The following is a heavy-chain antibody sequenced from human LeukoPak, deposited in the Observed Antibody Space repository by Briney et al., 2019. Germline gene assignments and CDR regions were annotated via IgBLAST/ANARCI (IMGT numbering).Heavy chain of an antibody. V-gene: IGHV3-11*01. Sequence: PGGSLRLSCAASGFTFSDYYMSWIRQAPGKGLEWVSYISNSGRTMYYADSVKGRFTISRDNAKNSLYLQMNSLRAEDTAVYYCARTPFWYYFDYWGQGTLVTVSS. CDR3: ARTPFWYYFDY. CDR1: GFTFSDYY. J-gene: IGHJ4*02. D-gene: IGHD2-8*02. CDR2: ISNSGRTM.